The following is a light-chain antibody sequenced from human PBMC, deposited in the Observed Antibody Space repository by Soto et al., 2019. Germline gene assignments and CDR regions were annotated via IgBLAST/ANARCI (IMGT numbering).Light chain of an antibody. V-gene: IGKV1-27*01. J-gene: IGKJ4*01. Sequence: DVPMTQSPSSLSASVGDRVTITCRASQGIAPYLAWFQQKPGKVPKLLIYAASTLQSGVASRFSGSGSGTDFTLTISSLQPECVAAYYCQKDNSAPLTFGGGTKVELK. CDR1: QGIAPY. CDR2: AAS. CDR3: QKDNSAPLT.